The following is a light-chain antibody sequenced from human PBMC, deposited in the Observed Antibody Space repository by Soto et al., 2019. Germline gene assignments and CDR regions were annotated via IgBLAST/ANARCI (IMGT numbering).Light chain of an antibody. J-gene: IGKJ4*02. CDR1: QSVSSD. CDR2: GAS. Sequence: EIVMTQSPATLSVSPGERATLSCRASQSVSSDLAWYQHKSGQAPRLLIYGASTRATGIPARFSGSGSGTECTLTISSLQSADFAVSYCQHYNKTPLTFGGGTKVEIK. CDR3: QHYNKTPLT. V-gene: IGKV3-15*01.